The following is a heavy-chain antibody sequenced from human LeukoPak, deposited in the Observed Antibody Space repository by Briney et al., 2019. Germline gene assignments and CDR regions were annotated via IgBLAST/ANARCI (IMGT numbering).Heavy chain of an antibody. V-gene: IGHV4-31*03. D-gene: IGHD2-21*02. CDR2: IYYSGST. CDR1: GGSISSGGYY. J-gene: IGHJ5*02. CDR3: ARHMGYCGGDCRPNWFDP. Sequence: PSETLSLTCTVSGGSISSGGYYWSWIRQHPGKGLEWIGYIYYSGSTYYNPSLKSRVTISVDTSKNQFSLKLSSVTAADTAVYYCARHMGYCGGDCRPNWFDPWGQGTLVTVSS.